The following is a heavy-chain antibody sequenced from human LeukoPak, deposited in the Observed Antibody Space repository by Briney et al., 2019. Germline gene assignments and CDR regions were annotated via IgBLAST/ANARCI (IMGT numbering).Heavy chain of an antibody. CDR1: GFTFGDYA. V-gene: IGHV3-23*01. CDR2: MSGNXXKT. J-gene: IGHJ4*02. Sequence: GGSLRLSCVASGFTFGDYAXXXXXQPPGKXXXXXXXMSGNXXKTLYADSVNGXXXXXRDNSKNTLFLQMNTLRGDDTAVYYCARVALRYNGGWFVDHWGQGTLVTVSS. D-gene: IGHD6-19*01. CDR3: ARVALRYNGGWFVDH.